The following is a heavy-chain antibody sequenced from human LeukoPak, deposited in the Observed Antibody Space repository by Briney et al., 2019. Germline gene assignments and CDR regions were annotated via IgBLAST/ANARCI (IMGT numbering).Heavy chain of an antibody. D-gene: IGHD5-18*01. CDR3: ARDNGGTAMAYYYYYYMDV. V-gene: IGHV1-8*01. CDR1: GYTFTIYD. J-gene: IGHJ6*03. CDR2: MNPNSGNT. Sequence: ASVKVSYKASGYTFTIYDINWVRQATGQGREWMGWMNPNSGNTGYAQKFQGRVTMTRNTSISTAYMELSSLRSEDTAVYYCARDNGGTAMAYYYYYYMDVWGKGTTVTISS.